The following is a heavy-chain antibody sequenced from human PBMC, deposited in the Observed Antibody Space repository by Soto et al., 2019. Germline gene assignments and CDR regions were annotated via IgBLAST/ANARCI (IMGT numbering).Heavy chain of an antibody. CDR3: GRENSIASLSYYYGMDV. Sequence: QVQLVQSGAEVKKPGSSVKVSCKASGGSFTGHVISWVRQAPGQGLEWMGGIIPIFGTVNYAQKFQGRVTITADESTSTAYMELSSLRSEDTAVYYCGRENSIASLSYYYGMDVWGQGTTVTVSS. J-gene: IGHJ6*02. V-gene: IGHV1-69*01. CDR1: GGSFTGHV. CDR2: IIPIFGTV. D-gene: IGHD6-6*01.